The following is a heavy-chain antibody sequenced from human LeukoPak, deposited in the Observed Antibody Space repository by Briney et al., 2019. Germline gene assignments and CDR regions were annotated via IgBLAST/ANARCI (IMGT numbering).Heavy chain of an antibody. Sequence: PGRSLRLSCAASGFTFSSYAMHWVRQAPGKGLEWVAVISYDGSNKYYADSVKGRFTISRDNPKNTLYLQMNSLRAEDTAVYYCAREDNDHINWFDPWGQGTLVTVSS. D-gene: IGHD1-14*01. V-gene: IGHV3-30-3*01. CDR1: GFTFSSYA. CDR2: ISYDGSNK. J-gene: IGHJ5*02. CDR3: AREDNDHINWFDP.